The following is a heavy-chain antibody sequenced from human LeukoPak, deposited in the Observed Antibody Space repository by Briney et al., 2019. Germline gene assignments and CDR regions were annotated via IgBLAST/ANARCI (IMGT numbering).Heavy chain of an antibody. J-gene: IGHJ4*02. CDR2: IYYSGST. CDR3: ARGSSSSSFFFDY. Sequence: PSETLSLTCTVSGGSISSYYWSWIRQPPGKGLEWIGYIYYSGSTNYNPSLKSRVTISVDTSKNRFSLKLSSVTAADTAVYYCARGSSSSSFFFDYWGQGTLVTVSS. V-gene: IGHV4-59*01. CDR1: GGSISSYY. D-gene: IGHD6-6*01.